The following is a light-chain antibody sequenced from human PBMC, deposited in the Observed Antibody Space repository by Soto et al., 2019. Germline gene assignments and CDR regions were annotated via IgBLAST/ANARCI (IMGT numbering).Light chain of an antibody. V-gene: IGLV2-8*01. CDR3: GSHAGNSNLV. CDR2: EVT. CDR1: STDVGAYNY. Sequence: QSALTQPPSASGSPGQSVTISCTGTSTDVGAYNYVSWYQQHPGKAPKLMIYEVTKRPSGVPDRFSGSKSGNTASLTVSGLQTEDEADYYCGSHAGNSNLVFGGVTKLTVL. J-gene: IGLJ3*02.